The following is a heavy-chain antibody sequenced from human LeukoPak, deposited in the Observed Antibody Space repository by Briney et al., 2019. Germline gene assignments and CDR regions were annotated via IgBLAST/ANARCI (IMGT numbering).Heavy chain of an antibody. V-gene: IGHV4-59*08. CDR1: GDSISSYY. J-gene: IGHJ4*02. Sequence: PSETLSLTCTVSGDSISSYYWSWIRQPPGKGLEWIGYIYHTGSTNYNSSLKSRVPMSVDTSKNQFSLQVSSVTAADTAVYYCARRASYTSSFFDYWGQGILVTVSS. CDR2: IYHTGST. D-gene: IGHD6-6*01. CDR3: ARRASYTSSFFDY.